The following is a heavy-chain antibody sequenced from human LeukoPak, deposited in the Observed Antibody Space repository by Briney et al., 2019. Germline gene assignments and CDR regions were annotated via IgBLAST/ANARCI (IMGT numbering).Heavy chain of an antibody. CDR3: ARIDIVVVPAASARSGWFDP. CDR1: GGSFSGYY. CDR2: INYSGST. Sequence: SETLSLTCAVYGGSFSGYYWSWIRQPPGKGLEWIGEINYSGSTNYNPSLKSRVTISVDTSKNQFSLKLSSVTAADTAVYYCARIDIVVVPAASARSGWFDPWGQGTLVTVSS. J-gene: IGHJ5*02. V-gene: IGHV4-34*01. D-gene: IGHD2-2*01.